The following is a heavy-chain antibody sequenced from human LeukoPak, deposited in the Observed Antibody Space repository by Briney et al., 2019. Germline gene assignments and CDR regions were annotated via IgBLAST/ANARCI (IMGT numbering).Heavy chain of an antibody. CDR1: GYRFSSYW. CDR3: ASLLRGSYPYYFDY. Sequence: GESLKISCKGSGYRFSSYWIGWVRQMPGKGLEWMGVIYPGDSDTRYSPSFQGQVSISADNSVSTAYLQWSSPKASDTAIYYCASLLRGSYPYYFDYWGQGTLVTVSS. CDR2: IYPGDSDT. J-gene: IGHJ4*02. V-gene: IGHV5-51*01. D-gene: IGHD3-10*01.